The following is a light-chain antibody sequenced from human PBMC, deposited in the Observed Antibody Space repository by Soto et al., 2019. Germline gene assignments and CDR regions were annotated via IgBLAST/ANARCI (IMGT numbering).Light chain of an antibody. Sequence: QSVLTQPHSVSGSPGQSVTISCTGTSNDIGGYNSVSWYQRHPSKAPKLIIYDVTKRPSGVPDRFSGSKSGDTASLTISGLQSEDEAEYYCCSYAGTHTFVIFGAGTKLTVL. CDR2: DVT. CDR1: SNDIGGYNS. V-gene: IGLV2-11*01. CDR3: CSYAGTHTFVI. J-gene: IGLJ2*01.